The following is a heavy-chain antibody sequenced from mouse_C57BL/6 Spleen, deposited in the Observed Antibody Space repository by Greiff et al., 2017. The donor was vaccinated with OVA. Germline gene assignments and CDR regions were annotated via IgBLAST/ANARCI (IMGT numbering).Heavy chain of an antibody. CDR3: ARRHSNDYAMDY. D-gene: IGHD2-5*01. V-gene: IGHV1-81*01. Sequence: VQLQQSGAELARPGASVKLSCKASGYTFTSYGISWVKQRTGQGLEWIGEIYPRSGNTYYNEKFKGKATLTADKSSSTAYMELRSLTSEDSAVYFCARRHSNDYAMDYWGQGTSVTVSS. J-gene: IGHJ4*01. CDR1: GYTFTSYG. CDR2: IYPRSGNT.